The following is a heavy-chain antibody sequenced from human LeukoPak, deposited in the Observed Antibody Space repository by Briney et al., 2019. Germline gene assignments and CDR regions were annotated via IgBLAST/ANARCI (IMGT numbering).Heavy chain of an antibody. J-gene: IGHJ4*02. D-gene: IGHD6-13*01. CDR3: ARTGYSSSLYFY. CDR2: IYYSGST. V-gene: IGHV4-30-4*01. Sequence: SETLSLTCTVSGGSISSGDYYWSWIRQHPGKGLEWIGYIYYSGSTYYNPYLKSRVTISVDTSKDQFSLKLSSVTAADTAVYYCARTGYSSSLYFYWGQGTLVTVSS. CDR1: GGSISSGDYY.